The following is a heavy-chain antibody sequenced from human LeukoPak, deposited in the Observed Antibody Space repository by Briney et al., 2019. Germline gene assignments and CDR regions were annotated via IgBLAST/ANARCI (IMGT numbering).Heavy chain of an antibody. CDR3: AKEGNSGWVPKY. J-gene: IGHJ4*02. CDR1: GYTFTSYY. V-gene: IGHV1-46*01. CDR2: INPSGATT. D-gene: IGHD6-19*01. Sequence: ASVKVSCKASGYTFTSYYIQWVRQAPGQGLEWMGMINPSGATTTYAQNFQGRVTMTRDTSTRTAYMELSSLRSEDTAVYYCAKEGNSGWVPKYWGQGTLVTVSS.